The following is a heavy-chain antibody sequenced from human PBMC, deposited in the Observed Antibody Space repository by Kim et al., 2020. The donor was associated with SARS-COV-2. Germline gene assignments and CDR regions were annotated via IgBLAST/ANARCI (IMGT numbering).Heavy chain of an antibody. J-gene: IGHJ3*02. CDR3: TRVPGTTIAFWDSFD. Sequence: GGSLRLSCGASGFTFSDSAMHWVRRASGKGLEWVGRIRSKVNGYATAYSASVRGRVTISRDDSRNTAYLQMNSLKTEDTAVYYCTRVPGTTIAFWDSFD. CDR2: IRSKVNGYAT. D-gene: IGHD1-1*01. V-gene: IGHV3-73*01. CDR1: GFTFSDSA.